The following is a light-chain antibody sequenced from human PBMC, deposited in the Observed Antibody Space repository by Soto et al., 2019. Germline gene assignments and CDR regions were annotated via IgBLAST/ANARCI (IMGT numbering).Light chain of an antibody. CDR2: DAS. J-gene: IGKJ4*01. CDR1: QDISTY. Sequence: IQLTQSPSSLSASVGDRVTITCQASQDISTYLNWYQQNPGKAPKLLIYDASSLETGVPSRFSGSGSGTDFTFTISSLQPDDIATYYCQQYDNLPLTFGGGTKVDIK. CDR3: QQYDNLPLT. V-gene: IGKV1-33*01.